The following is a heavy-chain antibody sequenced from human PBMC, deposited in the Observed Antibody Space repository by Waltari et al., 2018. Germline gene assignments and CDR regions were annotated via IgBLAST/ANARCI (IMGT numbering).Heavy chain of an antibody. J-gene: IGHJ4*02. Sequence: EVHLVESGGGVVQPGGSLRLSCAASGFPFSQYWIYWVRQAPGKDPVWVSRINKDASVISYADSVKGRVTISRDNAKKMVFLQMNSLRVEDTAVYYCVSTGDSGFWGQGTLVTVSS. CDR3: VSTGDSGF. D-gene: IGHD2-21*02. V-gene: IGHV3-74*01. CDR1: GFPFSQYW. CDR2: INKDASVI.